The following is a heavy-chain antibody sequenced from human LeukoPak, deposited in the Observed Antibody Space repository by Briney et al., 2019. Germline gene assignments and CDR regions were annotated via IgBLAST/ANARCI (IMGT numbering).Heavy chain of an antibody. CDR1: GGSISSSSYY. J-gene: IGHJ3*02. CDR2: IYYSGST. V-gene: IGHV4-39*01. Sequence: SETLSLTCTISGGSISSSSYYWGWIRQPPGKGLEWIGSIYYSGSTYYNPSLKSRVTISVDTSKNQFSLKLSSVTAADTAVYYCARQSGYYSVDAFDIWGQGTMVTVSS. CDR3: ARQSGYYSVDAFDI. D-gene: IGHD3-22*01.